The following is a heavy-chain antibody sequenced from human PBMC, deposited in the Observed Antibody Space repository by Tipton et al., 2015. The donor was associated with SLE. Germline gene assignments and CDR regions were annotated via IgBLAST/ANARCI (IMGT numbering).Heavy chain of an antibody. D-gene: IGHD1-1*01. CDR3: ARAPGLERSYYYYYYMDV. CDR2: FNHGGST. Sequence: TLSLTCAVYGESFSAYYWTWIRQPPGRGLEWIGEFNHGGSTNYNPSLKSRVTISVDTSKNQFSLRLSSVTAADTAVYYCARAPGLERSYYYYYYMDVWGKGTTVTVSS. J-gene: IGHJ6*03. CDR1: GESFSAYY. V-gene: IGHV4-34*01.